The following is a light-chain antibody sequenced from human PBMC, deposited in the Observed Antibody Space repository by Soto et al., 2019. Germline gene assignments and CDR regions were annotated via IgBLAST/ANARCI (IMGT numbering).Light chain of an antibody. CDR1: QDITNC. CDR2: DAS. V-gene: IGKV1-33*01. Sequence: DIQMTQTTSSLSASVGARVTFTCQASQDITNCLNWYHQKPGKAPKLLIYDASNLETGVPSRFSGSGSGTHFTFTISSLQPEDTATYYCQQYDILPLTFGPGTKVDIK. CDR3: QQYDILPLT. J-gene: IGKJ3*01.